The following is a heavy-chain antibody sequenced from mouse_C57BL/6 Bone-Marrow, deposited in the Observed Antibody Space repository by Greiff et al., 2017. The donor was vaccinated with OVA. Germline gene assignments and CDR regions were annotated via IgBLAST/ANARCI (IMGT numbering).Heavy chain of an antibody. CDR2: ISSGGSYT. D-gene: IGHD1-1*01. CDR3: ARESTVVAQFDY. CDR1: GFTFSSYG. V-gene: IGHV5-6*01. Sequence: EVKLVESGGDLVKPGGSLKLSCAASGFTFSSYGISWVRQTPDKRLEWVATISSGGSYTYYPDSVKGRFTISRDNAKNTLYLQMSSLKSEDTAMYYCARESTVVAQFDYWGQGTTLTVSS. J-gene: IGHJ2*01.